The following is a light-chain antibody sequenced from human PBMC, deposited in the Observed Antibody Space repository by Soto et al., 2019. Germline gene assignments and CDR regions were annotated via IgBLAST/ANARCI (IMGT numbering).Light chain of an antibody. J-gene: IGKJ5*01. CDR1: QSVSSY. Sequence: VVLTQSPVTLSFSPGEIATLSFRAIQSVSSYLAWYQQKPGQAPRLLIYDVSNRATGIPARFSGSGSGTDFTLTISSLEPEDFAVYYCQQRNYWQVTFGQGTRLEIK. CDR2: DVS. V-gene: IGKV3-11*01. CDR3: QQRNYWQVT.